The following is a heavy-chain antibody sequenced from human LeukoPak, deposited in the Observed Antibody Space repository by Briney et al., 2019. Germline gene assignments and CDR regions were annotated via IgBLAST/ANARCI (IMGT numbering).Heavy chain of an antibody. CDR3: ARGGGIYGLWDY. CDR1: GFTFSSYW. J-gene: IGHJ4*02. CDR2: IYSDGSSY. Sequence: GGSLRLPCAASGFTFSSYWMHWVRQAPGKGLVWVSRIYSDGSSYTADSVKGRFTISRDNAKYTLYLQMNSLRVEDTAVYYCARGGGIYGLWDYWGQGTLVTVSS. V-gene: IGHV3-74*03. D-gene: IGHD1-26*01.